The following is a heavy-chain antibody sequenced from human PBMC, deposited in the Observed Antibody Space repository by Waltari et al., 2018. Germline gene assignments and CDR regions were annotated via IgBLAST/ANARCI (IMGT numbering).Heavy chain of an antibody. D-gene: IGHD3-10*01. Sequence: QVQLQESGPGLVKPSEPLSLPSAAPGSSTASGNSWAWIRQPPGKGLEWIGSIYHSGSTYYNPSLKSRVTISVDTSKNQFSLKLSSVTAADTAVYYCARVVGRDYFDYWGQGTLVTVSS. V-gene: IGHV4-38-2*01. J-gene: IGHJ4*02. CDR2: IYHSGST. CDR1: GSSTASGNS. CDR3: ARVVGRDYFDY.